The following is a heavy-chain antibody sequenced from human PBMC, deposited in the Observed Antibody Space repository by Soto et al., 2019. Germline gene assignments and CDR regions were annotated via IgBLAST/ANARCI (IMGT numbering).Heavy chain of an antibody. D-gene: IGHD3-10*01. Sequence: LRLSCAASGFTVSSNYMSWVRQAPGKGLEWVSVIYSDGSTYYADSVKGRFTISRDNSKNMLYLQMNSLRAEDTAVYYCARDRSGSSGYYGMDVWGQGTTVTVSS. CDR3: ARDRSGSSGYYGMDV. CDR2: IYSDGST. J-gene: IGHJ6*02. CDR1: GFTVSSNY. V-gene: IGHV3-53*01.